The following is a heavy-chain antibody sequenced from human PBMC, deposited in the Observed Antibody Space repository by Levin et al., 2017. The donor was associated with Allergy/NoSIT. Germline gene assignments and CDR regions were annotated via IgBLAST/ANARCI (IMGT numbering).Heavy chain of an antibody. CDR1: GGSISSGDYY. CDR3: ARATPIGGYFDWFGYFDL. J-gene: IGHJ2*01. Sequence: SQTLSLTCTVSGGSISSGDYYWSWIRQPPGKGLEWIGYIYYSGSTYYNPSLKSRVTISVDTSKNQFSLKLSSVTAADTAVYYCARATPIGGYFDWFGYFDLWGRGTLVTVSS. V-gene: IGHV4-30-4*01. D-gene: IGHD3-9*01. CDR2: IYYSGST.